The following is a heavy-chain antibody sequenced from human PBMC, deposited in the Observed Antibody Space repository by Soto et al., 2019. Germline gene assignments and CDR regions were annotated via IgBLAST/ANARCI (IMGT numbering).Heavy chain of an antibody. D-gene: IGHD3-10*01. Sequence: GASVKVSCKASGYTLTRYGISWVRQAPGQGLEWMGWISAYNGDTKYAQKFQGRVTMTTDTSTSTVYMELGSLRSDDTAVYYCARDGSITMIRGTNWFDPWGQGTLVTVSS. J-gene: IGHJ5*02. CDR1: GYTLTRYG. CDR2: ISAYNGDT. CDR3: ARDGSITMIRGTNWFDP. V-gene: IGHV1-18*01.